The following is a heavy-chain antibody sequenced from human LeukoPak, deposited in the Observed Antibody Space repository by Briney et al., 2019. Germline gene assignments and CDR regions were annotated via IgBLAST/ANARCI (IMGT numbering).Heavy chain of an antibody. V-gene: IGHV4-38-2*01. J-gene: IGHJ6*03. D-gene: IGHD6-6*01. Sequence: SESLSLTCAVSVYSVSSGYYWGWIRQPPGKGLGGIGSFYHSGSTYYNPSLKSRVTISVDTSKNQFSLKLSSVTAADTAVYYCAAGSSSTEPLLYYYYYMDVWGKGTTVTVSS. CDR2: FYHSGST. CDR3: AAGSSSTEPLLYYYYYMDV. CDR1: VYSVSSGYY.